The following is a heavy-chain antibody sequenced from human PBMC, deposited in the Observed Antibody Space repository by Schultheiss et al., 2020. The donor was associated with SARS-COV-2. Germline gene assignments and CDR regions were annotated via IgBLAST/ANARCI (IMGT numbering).Heavy chain of an antibody. J-gene: IGHJ1*01. V-gene: IGHV4-4*07. Sequence: SQTLSLTCTVSGGSISSYYWSWIRQPAGKGLEWIGRIYTSGSTNYNPSLKSRVTISVDTSKNQFSLKLSSVTAADTAVYYCARSTMGGTEYFQHWGQGTLVTVSS. CDR2: IYTSGST. D-gene: IGHD3-10*01. CDR3: ARSTMGGTEYFQH. CDR1: GGSISSYY.